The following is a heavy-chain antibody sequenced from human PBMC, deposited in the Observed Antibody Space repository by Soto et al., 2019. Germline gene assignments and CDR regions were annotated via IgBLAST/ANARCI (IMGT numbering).Heavy chain of an antibody. J-gene: IGHJ6*01. D-gene: IGHD3-22*01. Sequence: PSETLSLTCTVSGGSLGSYYWSWIRQPPWKGLEWIGYVFYTGRANYNASLKSRVSISLDTSNYPFSLKLSSVTASYTAVYYCEREGDGRMTKNPYYYKGMDVGGSGTTVSVSS. CDR1: GGSLGSYY. V-gene: IGHV4-59*01. CDR2: VFYTGRA. CDR3: EREGDGRMTKNPYYYKGMDV.